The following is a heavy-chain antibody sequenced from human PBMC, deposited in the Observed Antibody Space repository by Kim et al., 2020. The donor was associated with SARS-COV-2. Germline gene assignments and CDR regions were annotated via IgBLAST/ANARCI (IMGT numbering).Heavy chain of an antibody. CDR2: ISSSANMI. CDR3: ARDQRFGSYGMDV. J-gene: IGHJ6*02. Sequence: GGSLRLSCAASGFTFSSYEMNWVRQAPGKGLEWVSYISSSANMIFYADSVKGRFAISRDNAKNSLFLEMNSLRAEDTAVYYCARDQRFGSYGMDVWGQGTTVTVSS. V-gene: IGHV3-48*03. CDR1: GFTFSSYE. D-gene: IGHD3-10*01.